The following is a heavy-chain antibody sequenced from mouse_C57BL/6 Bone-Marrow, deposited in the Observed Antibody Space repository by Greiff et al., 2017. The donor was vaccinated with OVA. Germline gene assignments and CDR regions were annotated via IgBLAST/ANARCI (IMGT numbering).Heavy chain of an antibody. CDR1: GFNIKDDY. J-gene: IGHJ1*03. V-gene: IGHV14-4*01. CDR3: STGSNCLLGYFDV. D-gene: IGHD2-5*01. Sequence: EVQLQQSGAELVRPGASVKLSCTASGFNIKDDYMHWVKQRPEQGLEWIGWIDPENGDTEYASKFQGKATITADTSSNTAYLQLSSLTSEDTAVYYCSTGSNCLLGYFDVWGTGTTVTVSS. CDR2: IDPENGDT.